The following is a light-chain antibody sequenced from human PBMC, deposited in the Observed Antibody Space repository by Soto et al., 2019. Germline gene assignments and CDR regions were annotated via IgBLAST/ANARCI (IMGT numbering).Light chain of an antibody. CDR1: SSDIGGYNF. J-gene: IGLJ1*01. CDR2: AVS. V-gene: IGLV2-14*01. Sequence: QSALTQPASVSGSPGQSITISCTGTSSDIGGYNFVSWYQHHPGKAPKLMIFAVSNRPSGVSNRFSGSKSGNTASLTNSGLQPDDEADDFWYSYTSCRTHVFGSGTKLTVL. CDR3: YSYTSCRTHV.